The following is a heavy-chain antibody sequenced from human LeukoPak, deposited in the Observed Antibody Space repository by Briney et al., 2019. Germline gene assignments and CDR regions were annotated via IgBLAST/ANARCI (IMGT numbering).Heavy chain of an antibody. D-gene: IGHD6-6*01. V-gene: IGHV4-34*01. CDR3: ARRQLVRRYNWFDP. J-gene: IGHJ5*02. Sequence: ASETLSLTCAVYGGSFSGYYWSWIRQPPGKGLEWIGEINHSGSTNYNPSLKSRVTISVDTSKNQFSLKLSSVTAADTAVYYCARRQLVRRYNWFDPWGQGTLVTVSS. CDR2: INHSGST. CDR1: GGSFSGYY.